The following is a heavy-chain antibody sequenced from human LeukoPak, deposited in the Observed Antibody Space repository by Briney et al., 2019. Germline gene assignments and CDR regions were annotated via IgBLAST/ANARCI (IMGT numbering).Heavy chain of an antibody. CDR3: TTDGHYDFWSGYSDY. CDR1: GFTFSNAW. CDR2: IKSKTDGGTT. Sequence: GGSLRLSCAASGFTFSNAWMSWVRQAPGKGLEWVGGIKSKTDGGTTDYAAPVKGRFTISRDDSKNTLYLQMNSLKTEDTAVYYCTTDGHYDFWSGYSDYWGQGTLVTVSS. V-gene: IGHV3-15*01. J-gene: IGHJ4*02. D-gene: IGHD3-3*01.